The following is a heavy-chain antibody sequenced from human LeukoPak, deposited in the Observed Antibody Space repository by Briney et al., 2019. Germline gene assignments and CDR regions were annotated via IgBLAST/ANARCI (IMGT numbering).Heavy chain of an antibody. CDR3: ARDAGRITMVRGVIITALDLDY. V-gene: IGHV3-21*01. J-gene: IGHJ4*02. Sequence: GGSLRLSCAASGFTFSSYSMNWVRQAPGKGLEWVSSISSSSSYIYYADSVKGRFTISRDNAKNSLYLQMNRLRAEDTAVYYCARDAGRITMVRGVIITALDLDYWGQGTLVTVSS. D-gene: IGHD3-10*01. CDR2: ISSSSSYI. CDR1: GFTFSSYS.